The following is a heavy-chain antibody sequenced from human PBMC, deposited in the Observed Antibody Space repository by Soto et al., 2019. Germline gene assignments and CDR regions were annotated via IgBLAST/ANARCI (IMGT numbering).Heavy chain of an antibody. CDR1: GFIFSVYY. D-gene: IGHD3-22*01. V-gene: IGHV3-11*06. CDR2: ISSSSSYT. CDR3: AESSGYYSFDY. Sequence: QVQLVESGGGLVKPGGSLRLSCAASGFIFSVYYMSWIRQAPGKGLEWVSYISSSSSYTNYADSVKGRFIISRDNAKNSLYLQMNSLRAEDTAVYYCAESSGYYSFDYWGQGTLVTVSS. J-gene: IGHJ4*02.